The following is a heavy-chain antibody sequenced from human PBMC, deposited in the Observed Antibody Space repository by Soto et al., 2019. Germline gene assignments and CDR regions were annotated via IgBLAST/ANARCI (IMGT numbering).Heavy chain of an antibody. CDR2: IKSKTDGGTT. V-gene: IGHV3-15*07. Sequence: EVQLVESGGGLVKPGGSLRLSCAASGFTFSNAWMNWVRQAPGKGLEWVGRIKSKTDGGTTDYAAPVKGRFTMSRDASKNTLYLQMNSLKTEDTAVYYCTTDSYDSTPRLNWGQGTLVTVSS. J-gene: IGHJ4*02. D-gene: IGHD3-22*01. CDR3: TTDSYDSTPRLN. CDR1: GFTFSNAW.